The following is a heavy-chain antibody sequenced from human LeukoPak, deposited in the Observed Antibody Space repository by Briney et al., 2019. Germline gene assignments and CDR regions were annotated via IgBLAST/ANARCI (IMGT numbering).Heavy chain of an antibody. CDR3: ARDIWFGELLPHGFDV. D-gene: IGHD3-10*01. V-gene: IGHV3-48*03. CDR2: ISSSGSTM. J-gene: IGHJ3*01. Sequence: PGGSLRLSCTGFGFTFRDYAVSWVRQAPGKGLEWVSFISSSGSTMYSADSVKGRFTISRDNAKNSLYLQMNNLRAEDTAVYYCARDIWFGELLPHGFDVWGQGTMVTVSS. CDR1: GFTFRDYA.